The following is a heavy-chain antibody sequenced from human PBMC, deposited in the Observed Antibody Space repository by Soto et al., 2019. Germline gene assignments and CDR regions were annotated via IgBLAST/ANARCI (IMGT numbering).Heavy chain of an antibody. Sequence: GGSLRLSCAASGFTFDDYAMHWVRQAPGKGLEWVSGISWNSGSIGYADSVKGRFTISRDNAKNSLYLQMNSLRAEDTALYYCAKDLVRGVTPYYYMDVWGKGTTVTVSS. CDR1: GFTFDDYA. D-gene: IGHD3-10*01. CDR2: ISWNSGSI. CDR3: AKDLVRGVTPYYYMDV. J-gene: IGHJ6*03. V-gene: IGHV3-9*01.